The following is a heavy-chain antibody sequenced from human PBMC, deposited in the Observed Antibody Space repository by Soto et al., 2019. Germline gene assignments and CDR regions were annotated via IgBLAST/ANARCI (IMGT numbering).Heavy chain of an antibody. D-gene: IGHD2-2*01. Sequence: GGSVRLSCAASGFTFISYEMNWVRQAPGKGLEWVSYISSSGSTIYYADSVKGRFTISRDNAKNSLYLQMNSLRAEDTAVYYCARDPPRGCSSTSCSDYWGQGTLVTVSS. J-gene: IGHJ4*02. CDR1: GFTFISYE. CDR2: ISSSGSTI. CDR3: ARDPPRGCSSTSCSDY. V-gene: IGHV3-48*03.